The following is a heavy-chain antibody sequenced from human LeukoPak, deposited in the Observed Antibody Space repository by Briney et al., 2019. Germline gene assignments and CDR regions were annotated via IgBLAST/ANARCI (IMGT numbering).Heavy chain of an antibody. Sequence: ASVKVSCKASGYTLTGHSMHWVRQAPGQGLEWMGWMNPNSGGTKNTRKFQGRVTMTRDTSISTAYMELSRLTSDDTAMYYCARDKLGLGELSLYDEWGQGTQVTVSS. CDR1: GYTLTGHS. CDR2: MNPNSGGT. V-gene: IGHV1-2*02. CDR3: ARDKLGLGELSLYDE. J-gene: IGHJ4*02. D-gene: IGHD3-16*02.